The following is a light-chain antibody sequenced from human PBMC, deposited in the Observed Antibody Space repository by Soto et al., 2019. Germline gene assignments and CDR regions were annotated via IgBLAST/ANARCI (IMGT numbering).Light chain of an antibody. Sequence: LTQPASVFGSPGQSIAFSCTGTSSDVGGYNFVSWYQQHPGKAPKLMIYEVSSRPSGVSNRFSGSKSGNTASLTISGLQPEDEADYYCSSYTTSTTVVFGTGTKAPS. CDR1: SSDVGGYNF. V-gene: IGLV2-14*03. CDR2: EVS. J-gene: IGLJ1*01. CDR3: SSYTTSTTVV.